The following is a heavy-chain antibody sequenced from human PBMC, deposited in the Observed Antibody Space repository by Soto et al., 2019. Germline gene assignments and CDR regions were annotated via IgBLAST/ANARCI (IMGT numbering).Heavy chain of an antibody. V-gene: IGHV3-21*01. CDR2: INSGSSYI. J-gene: IGHJ4*02. CDR3: ARDPYCGGDCYGEAFYFDY. CDR1: GVTFSSYG. Sequence: GGSLRLSCAASGVTFSSYGLNWVRQAPGKGLEWVSSINSGSSYIYYADSVKGRFTVSRDNAKNSLYLQMNSLRAEDTAVYYCARDPYCGGDCYGEAFYFDYWGQGTLVTVSS. D-gene: IGHD2-21*02.